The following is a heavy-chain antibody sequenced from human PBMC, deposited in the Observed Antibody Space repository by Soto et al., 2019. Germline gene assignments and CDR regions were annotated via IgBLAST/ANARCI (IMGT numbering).Heavy chain of an antibody. CDR3: ARRYCSGGSCTDYYYYYMDV. V-gene: IGHV4-39*01. Sequence: SETLSLTCTVSGGSISSSSYYWAWIRQPPGKGLEWIGSIYYSGNTYYNPSLKSRVSISIDTSKNQFSLKLSSVTAADTGVYYFARRYCSGGSCTDYYYYYMDVWGNGITFTVAS. CDR2: IYYSGNT. J-gene: IGHJ6*03. D-gene: IGHD2-15*01. CDR1: GGSISSSSYY.